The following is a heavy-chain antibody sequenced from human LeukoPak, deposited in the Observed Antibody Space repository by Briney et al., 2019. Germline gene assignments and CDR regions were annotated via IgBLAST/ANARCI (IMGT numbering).Heavy chain of an antibody. J-gene: IGHJ4*02. D-gene: IGHD2-2*01. V-gene: IGHV1-2*02. Sequence: ASVKVSCTASGYTFTDYYIHWVRQAPGQGLEWMAWINPNSGGTYYAQNFHDRITLTRDTSISTAYMELSRLRSDDTAIYYCARANALYCSSTSCLFDYWGQGTLVTVPS. CDR2: INPNSGGT. CDR3: ARANALYCSSTSCLFDY. CDR1: GYTFTDYY.